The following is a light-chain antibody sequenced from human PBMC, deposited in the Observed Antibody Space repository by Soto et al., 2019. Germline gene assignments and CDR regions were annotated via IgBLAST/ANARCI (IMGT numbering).Light chain of an antibody. CDR1: SSNIGAGFD. V-gene: IGLV1-40*01. J-gene: IGLJ2*01. Sequence: QSLLTQPPSVSGAPGQRVTISCTGSSSNIGAGFDVHWYQQVPGTAPKLLIYGNSNRPSGVPDRFSGSKSGTSASLAITGLQAEDEADYYCQSYDSRLSDSYVVFGGGTKVTVL. CDR2: GNS. CDR3: QSYDSRLSDSYVV.